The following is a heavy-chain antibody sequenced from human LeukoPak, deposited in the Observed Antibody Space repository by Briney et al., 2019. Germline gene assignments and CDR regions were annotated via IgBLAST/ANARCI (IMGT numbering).Heavy chain of an antibody. CDR3: ARVPGTTMVDAFDI. D-gene: IGHD5-18*01. CDR1: GYTFTGYY. J-gene: IGHJ3*02. CDR2: INPNSGGT. Sequence: ASVKVSCKASGYTFTGYYMHWVRQAPGQGLEWMGRINPNSGGTNYAQKFQGRVTMTRDTSISTAYMELSRLRSDDTAVYYCARVPGTTMVDAFDIWGQGTMVTVSS. V-gene: IGHV1-2*06.